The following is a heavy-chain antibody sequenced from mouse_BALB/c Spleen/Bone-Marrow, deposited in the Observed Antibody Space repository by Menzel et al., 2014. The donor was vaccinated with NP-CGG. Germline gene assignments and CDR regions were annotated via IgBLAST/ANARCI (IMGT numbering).Heavy chain of an antibody. V-gene: IGHV14-3*02. CDR1: GFNIKDTY. Sequence: EVKLMESGAELVKPGASVKLSCTASGFNIKDTYMHWVKQRPEQGLEWIGRIDPANGNTKYDPKFQGKATITADTSSNTASLQLSSLTSEGTAVYYCASYHYGSSLFAYWGQGTLVTVSA. CDR2: IDPANGNT. CDR3: ASYHYGSSLFAY. D-gene: IGHD1-1*01. J-gene: IGHJ3*01.